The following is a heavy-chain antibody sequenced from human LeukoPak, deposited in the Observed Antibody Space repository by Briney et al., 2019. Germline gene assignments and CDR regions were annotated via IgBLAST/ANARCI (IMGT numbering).Heavy chain of an antibody. J-gene: IGHJ4*02. CDR3: ATELPGGKGYFDY. CDR2: ISSSSYI. D-gene: IGHD1-7*01. Sequence: GGSLRLSCAASGFTFSSYSMNWVRQAPGKGLEWVSSISSSSYIYYADSVKGRFTISRDNAKNSLYLQMNSLRAEDTAVYYCATELPGGKGYFDYWGQGTLVTVSS. CDR1: GFTFSSYS. V-gene: IGHV3-21*04.